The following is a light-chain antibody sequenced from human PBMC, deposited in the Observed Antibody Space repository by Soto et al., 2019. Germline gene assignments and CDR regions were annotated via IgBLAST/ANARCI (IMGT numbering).Light chain of an antibody. CDR3: QQYNSYPT. V-gene: IGKV1-5*03. CDR1: QSISSW. Sequence: DIQMTQSPSTLSASVGDRVTITCRASQSISSWLAWYQQKPGKAPKLLIYKASSLESGVPSRFSGSGSGTXXXXXXXXXXXXXXATYCCQQYNSYPTFGQGTKVEIK. CDR2: KAS. J-gene: IGKJ1*01.